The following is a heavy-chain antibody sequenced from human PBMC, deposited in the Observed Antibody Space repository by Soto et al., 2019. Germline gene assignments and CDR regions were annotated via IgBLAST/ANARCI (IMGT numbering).Heavy chain of an antibody. CDR1: GFTFSSYA. CDR2: ISGSGGST. V-gene: IGHV3-23*01. D-gene: IGHD2-21*02. Sequence: GGSLRLSCAASGFTFSSYAMSWVRQAPGKGLEWVSAISGSGGSTYYADSVKGRLTISRDNSKSTLYLQMNSLRAEDTAVYYCAKVRVTAAVRTDAFDIWGQGTMVTVSS. CDR3: AKVRVTAAVRTDAFDI. J-gene: IGHJ3*02.